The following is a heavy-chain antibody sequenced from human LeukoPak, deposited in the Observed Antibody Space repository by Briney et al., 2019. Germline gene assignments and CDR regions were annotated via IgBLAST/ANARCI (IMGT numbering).Heavy chain of an antibody. Sequence: PSETLSLTCTVSGGSISSYYWSWIRQPPGKGLEWIGYIYYSGSTNYNPSLKSRVTISVDTSKNQFSLKLSSVTAADTAVYYCAGSYYDSSGYYYYYYGMDVWGQGTTVTVSS. CDR3: AGSYYDSSGYYYYYYGMDV. CDR2: IYYSGST. J-gene: IGHJ6*02. D-gene: IGHD3-22*01. V-gene: IGHV4-59*08. CDR1: GGSISSYY.